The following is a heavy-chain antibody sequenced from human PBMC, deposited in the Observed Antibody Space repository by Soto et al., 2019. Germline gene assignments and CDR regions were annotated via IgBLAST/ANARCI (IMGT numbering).Heavy chain of an antibody. Sequence: SVKVSCKASGGTFSSYAISWVRQAPGQGLEWMGGIIPIFGTANYAQKFQGWVTMTRDTSISTAYMELSRLRSDDTAVYYCARDSPLGYCSGGSCYSLAFDYWGQGTLVTVSS. D-gene: IGHD2-15*01. J-gene: IGHJ4*02. CDR3: ARDSPLGYCSGGSCYSLAFDY. V-gene: IGHV1-69*05. CDR2: IIPIFGTA. CDR1: GGTFSSYA.